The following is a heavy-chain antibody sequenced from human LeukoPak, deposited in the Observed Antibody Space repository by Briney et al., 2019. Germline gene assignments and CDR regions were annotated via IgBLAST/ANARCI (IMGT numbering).Heavy chain of an antibody. V-gene: IGHV3-23*01. CDR2: IHSDGTA. Sequence: GGSLRLSCAASGFSFSNYAMTWVRRAPGKGLEWVSSIHSDGTALYAESVEGRFIISRDNSRNTVFLQMNSLRAEDTALYYCAKVTLMSASGDRVDSWGQGTLVTVSS. J-gene: IGHJ4*02. CDR3: AKVTLMSASGDRVDS. CDR1: GFSFSNYA. D-gene: IGHD6-13*01.